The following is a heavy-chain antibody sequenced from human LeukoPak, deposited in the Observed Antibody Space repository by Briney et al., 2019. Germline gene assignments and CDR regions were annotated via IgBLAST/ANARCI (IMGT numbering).Heavy chain of an antibody. D-gene: IGHD3-10*01. CDR1: GGSFSGYY. Sequence: PSETLSLTCAVYGGSFSGYYWSWIRQPPGKGLEWIGYIYYSRSTNYNPSLKSRVTISVDTSKNQFSLKLSSVTASDTAVYYCARRSYGSGSYRFDYWGQGTLVTVSS. V-gene: IGHV4-59*01. CDR2: IYYSRST. J-gene: IGHJ4*02. CDR3: ARRSYGSGSYRFDY.